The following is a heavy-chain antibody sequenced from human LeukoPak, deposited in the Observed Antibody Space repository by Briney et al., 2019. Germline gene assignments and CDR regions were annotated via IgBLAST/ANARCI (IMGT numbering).Heavy chain of an antibody. J-gene: IGHJ6*04. CDR2: TYYRSKWYN. D-gene: IGHD3-10*01. CDR1: GDSVSSNSAA. V-gene: IGHV6-1*01. Sequence: SQTLSLTCAISGDSVSSNSAAWNWIRQSPSRGLEWLGRTYYRSKWYNDYAVSVKSRITINPDTSKNQFSLQLNSVTPEDTAVYYCARDELLWFGELLSSPYTPGGIDVWGKGTTVTVSS. CDR3: ARDELLWFGELLSSPYTPGGIDV.